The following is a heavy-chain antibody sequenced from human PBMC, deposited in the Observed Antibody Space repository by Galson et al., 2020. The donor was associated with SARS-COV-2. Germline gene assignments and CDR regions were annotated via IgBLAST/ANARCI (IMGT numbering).Heavy chain of an antibody. CDR1: GDTVTSNSAA. D-gene: IGHD6-19*01. J-gene: IGHJ4*01. CDR3: ARGSNIPFGVRVAGSEYFDF. CDR2: AYYRARWYV. V-gene: IGHV6-1*01. Sequence: SETLSLTCGISGDTVTSNSAAWNWIRQSPSRGLEWPGRAYYRARWYVDYAVSVKSRININPDTSKNQVSLQLHSVTPEDTAVYYCARGSNIPFGVRVAGSEYFDFWGHGTLVTVSS.